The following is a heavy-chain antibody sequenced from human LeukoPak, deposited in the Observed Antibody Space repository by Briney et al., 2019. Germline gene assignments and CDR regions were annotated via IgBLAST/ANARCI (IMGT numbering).Heavy chain of an antibody. CDR3: AKEPREYCSSTSCPNWIDP. V-gene: IGHV3-23*01. CDR1: GFTFSSYA. J-gene: IGHJ5*02. Sequence: GGSLRLSCAASGFTFSSYAMSWVRQAPGKGLEWVSAISGSGGTTYYADSVKGRFTVSRDNSKNTLYLQMSSLRAEDTAVYYCAKEPREYCSSTSCPNWIDPWGQGTLVTVSS. D-gene: IGHD2-2*01. CDR2: ISGSGGTT.